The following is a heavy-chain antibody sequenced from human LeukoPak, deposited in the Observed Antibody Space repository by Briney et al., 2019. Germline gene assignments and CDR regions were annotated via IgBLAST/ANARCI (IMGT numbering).Heavy chain of an antibody. V-gene: IGHV3-21*01. J-gene: IGHJ4*02. CDR1: GFTLSSYS. Sequence: GGSLRLSCAASGFTLSSYSMNWVRQAPGKGLEWVSSISSSSSYIYYADSVKGRFAISRDNAKSSLYLQMNSLRDEDTAVYYCARVWQDYSGVDYWGQGTLVTVSS. CDR2: ISSSSSYI. CDR3: ARVWQDYSGVDY. D-gene: IGHD2-21*01.